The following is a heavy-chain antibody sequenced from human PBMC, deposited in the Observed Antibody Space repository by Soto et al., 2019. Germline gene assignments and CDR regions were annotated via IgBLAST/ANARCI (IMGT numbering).Heavy chain of an antibody. CDR2: IYYSGST. V-gene: IGHV4-39*01. CDR1: GGSISSSSYY. D-gene: IGHD2-15*01. CDR3: ARRYCSGGSCYFHY. J-gene: IGHJ4*02. Sequence: QLQLQESGPGLVKPSETLSLTCTVSGGSISSSSYYWGWIRQPPGKGLEWIGSIYYSGSTYYNPSLKRRVTISVHTSNNQCSLKLSYVTAADTAVYYCARRYCSGGSCYFHYWGQGTLVTVSS.